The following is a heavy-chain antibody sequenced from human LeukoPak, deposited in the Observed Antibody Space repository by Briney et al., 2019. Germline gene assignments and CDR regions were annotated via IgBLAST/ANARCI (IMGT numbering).Heavy chain of an antibody. CDR3: ARRTAMVTWGYYYYMDV. D-gene: IGHD5-18*01. Sequence: PGGSLRLSCAASGFTFSSYEMNWVRQAPGKGLEWVSYISSSGSTIYYADSVKGRFTISRDNAKNSLYLQMNSLRAEDTAVYYCARRTAMVTWGYYYYMDVWGKGTTVTVSS. CDR2: ISSSGSTI. J-gene: IGHJ6*03. CDR1: GFTFSSYE. V-gene: IGHV3-48*03.